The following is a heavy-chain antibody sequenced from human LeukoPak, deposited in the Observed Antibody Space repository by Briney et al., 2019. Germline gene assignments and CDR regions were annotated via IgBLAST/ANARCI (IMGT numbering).Heavy chain of an antibody. CDR3: AREDACSSTSCYTNNWFDP. D-gene: IGHD2-2*01. Sequence: SETLSLTCTVSGGSISSYYWSWIRQPPGKGLEWIGYLYYSGSTSHNPSLKSRVTISVDTSENQFSLKLSSVTAADTAVYYCAREDACSSTSCYTNNWFDPWGQGILVTVSS. CDR1: GGSISSYY. J-gene: IGHJ5*02. V-gene: IGHV4-59*01. CDR2: LYYSGST.